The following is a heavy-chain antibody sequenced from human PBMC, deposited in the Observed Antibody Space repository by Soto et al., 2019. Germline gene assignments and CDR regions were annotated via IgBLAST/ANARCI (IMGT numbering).Heavy chain of an antibody. CDR3: ARPHFGAAGGPFTLDY. V-gene: IGHV1-69*06. D-gene: IGHD6-13*01. CDR2: IIPIFGTA. CDR1: GGTFSSYA. J-gene: IGHJ4*02. Sequence: VSCKASGGTFSSYAISWVRQAPGQGLEWMGGIIPIFGTADYAQKFQGRVTITADKSTSTAYMELSSLRSEDTAVYYCARPHFGAAGGPFTLDYWGQGTLVTVSS.